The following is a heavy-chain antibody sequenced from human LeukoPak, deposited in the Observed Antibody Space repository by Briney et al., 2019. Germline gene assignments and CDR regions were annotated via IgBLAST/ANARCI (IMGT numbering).Heavy chain of an antibody. V-gene: IGHV3-21*01. CDR2: ISSSSSYI. CDR1: GFTFSSYS. D-gene: IGHD1-1*01. J-gene: IGHJ4*02. Sequence: PGGSLRLSCAASGFTFSSYSMNWVRQAPGKGLEWVSSISSSSSYIYYADSVKGRFTISRDNAKNSLYLQMNSLRAEDTAVYYCAGKTAAGTTGNDYWGQGTLVTVSS. CDR3: AGKTAAGTTGNDY.